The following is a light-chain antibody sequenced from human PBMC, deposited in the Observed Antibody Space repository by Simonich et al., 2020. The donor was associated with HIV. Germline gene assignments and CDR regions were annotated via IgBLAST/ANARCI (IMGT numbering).Light chain of an antibody. J-gene: IGKJ4*01. CDR3: QQYNSYSLT. CDR1: QSVSSY. CDR2: DAS. Sequence: EIVLTQSPATLSLSPGERATLSCRASQSVSSYLAWYQQKPGQAPRLLIYDASHRASGIPARFSGSGSGTEFTLTISNLQPDDFATYYCQQYNSYSLTFGGGTKVEIK. V-gene: IGKV3-11*01.